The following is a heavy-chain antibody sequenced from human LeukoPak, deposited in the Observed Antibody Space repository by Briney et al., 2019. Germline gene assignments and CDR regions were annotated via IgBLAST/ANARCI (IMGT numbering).Heavy chain of an antibody. CDR1: GFTFSSYG. D-gene: IGHD5-24*01. CDR2: IWYDGSNK. Sequence: GGSLRLSCAASGFTFSSYGMHWVRQAPGKGVEWVAVIWYDGSNKYYADSVKGRFTISRDNSKNTLYLQMNSLRAEDTAVYYCAKVIREVDMSHDYWGQGALVTVSS. CDR3: AKVIREVDMSHDY. V-gene: IGHV3-33*06. J-gene: IGHJ4*02.